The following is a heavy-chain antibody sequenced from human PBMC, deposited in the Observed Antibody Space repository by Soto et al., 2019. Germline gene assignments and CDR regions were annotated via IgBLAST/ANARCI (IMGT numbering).Heavy chain of an antibody. J-gene: IGHJ3*02. CDR2: IYYSGST. V-gene: IGHV4-59*01. CDR3: ASTSGSFDGHDAFDI. CDR1: GGSISSYY. Sequence: KTSETLSLTCTVSGGSISSYYWSWIRQPPGKGLEWIGYIYYSGSTNYNPSLKSRVTISVDTSKNQFSLKLSSVTAADTAVYYCASTSGSFDGHDAFDIWGQGTMVT. D-gene: IGHD1-26*01.